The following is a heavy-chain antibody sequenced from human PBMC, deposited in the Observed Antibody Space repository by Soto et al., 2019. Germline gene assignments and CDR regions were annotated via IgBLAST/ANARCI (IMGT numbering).Heavy chain of an antibody. Sequence: QVQLVQSGAEVKKPGSSVKVSCKASGGTFSSYAISWVRQAPGQGLEWMGGIIPIFGTANYAQKFQGRVTITADEATSTAYMELSSLRSEDTAVYYSARDLSHSGSYPKGDAFDIWGQGTMVTVSS. CDR1: GGTFSSYA. D-gene: IGHD1-26*01. CDR3: ARDLSHSGSYPKGDAFDI. J-gene: IGHJ3*02. CDR2: IIPIFGTA. V-gene: IGHV1-69*01.